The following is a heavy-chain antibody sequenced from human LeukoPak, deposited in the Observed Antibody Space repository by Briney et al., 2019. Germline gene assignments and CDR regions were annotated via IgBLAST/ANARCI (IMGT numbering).Heavy chain of an antibody. V-gene: IGHV4-4*02. CDR2: ISLTGLT. J-gene: IGHJ4*02. CDR3: SRENGAFSPFGY. CDR1: GGTISNTNW. Sequence: SETLSLTCGVSGGTISNTNWWSWVRQPPGQGLEWFGEISLTGLTHYNPSLESRVTVSLDKSKNQLSLNLTSVTAADTAVYYCSRENGAFSPFGYWGQGTLVTVLS. D-gene: IGHD2-8*01.